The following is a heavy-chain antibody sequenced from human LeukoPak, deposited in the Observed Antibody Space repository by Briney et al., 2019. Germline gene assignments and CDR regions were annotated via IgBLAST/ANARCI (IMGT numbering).Heavy chain of an antibody. V-gene: IGHV1-2*02. CDR1: GYTFTGYY. J-gene: IGHJ4*02. Sequence: ASVKVSCKASGYTFTGYYMHWVRQAPGQGLEWMGWINPNSGGTNYAQKFQGRVTMTRDTSISTAYMELSRLRSDDTAVYYCARDRNYYGSGSYYSYFDYWGRGTLVTVSS. D-gene: IGHD3-10*01. CDR2: INPNSGGT. CDR3: ARDRNYYGSGSYYSYFDY.